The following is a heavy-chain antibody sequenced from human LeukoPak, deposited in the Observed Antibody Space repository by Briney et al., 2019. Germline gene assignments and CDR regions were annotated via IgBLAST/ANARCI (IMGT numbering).Heavy chain of an antibody. D-gene: IGHD1-26*01. CDR3: ARNGEGGSYPSTY. CDR2: ISPSGANT. V-gene: IGHV1-46*01. CDR1: GYTFTRYY. Sequence: ASVKISCKASGYTFTRYYMHWVRQAPGQGLEWMGIISPSGANTAYAQKFQGRVTMTSDTSTSTVYMELSSLRSEDPAVYYCARNGEGGSYPSTYWGQGTLVIVSS. J-gene: IGHJ4*02.